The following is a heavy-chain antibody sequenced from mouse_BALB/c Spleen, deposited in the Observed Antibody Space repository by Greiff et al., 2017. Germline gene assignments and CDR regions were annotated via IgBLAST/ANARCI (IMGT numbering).Heavy chain of an antibody. D-gene: IGHD2-2*01. V-gene: IGHV1-37*01. CDR3: GRGVNYGYDGGFAY. CDR2: INPYNGDT. CDR1: GYSFTGYF. J-gene: IGHJ3*01. Sequence: EVQGVESGPELVKPGASVKISCKASGYSFTGYFMNWVKQSHGKSLEWIGRINPYNGDTFYNQKFKGKATLTVDKSSSTAHMELLSLTSEDSAVYYCGRGVNYGYDGGFAYCGQGTLVTVSA.